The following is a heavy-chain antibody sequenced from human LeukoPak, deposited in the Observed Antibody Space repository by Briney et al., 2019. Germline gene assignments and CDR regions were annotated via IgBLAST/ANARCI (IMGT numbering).Heavy chain of an antibody. CDR2: FIPILGTA. J-gene: IGHJ4*02. Sequence: SVKVSCTASGGTFRSYGLNWVRQAPGQGLEWMGGFIPILGTAKYAQKLQGRVTITADESTSTGYMELSSLRYEDTAVYYCARRVGATTGTDYWGQGTLVTVSS. CDR1: GGTFRSYG. CDR3: ARRVGATTGTDY. V-gene: IGHV1-69*01. D-gene: IGHD1-26*01.